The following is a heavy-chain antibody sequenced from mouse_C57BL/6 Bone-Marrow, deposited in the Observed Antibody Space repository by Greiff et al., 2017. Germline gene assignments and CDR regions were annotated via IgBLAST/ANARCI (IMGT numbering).Heavy chain of an antibody. V-gene: IGHV5-6*01. CDR2: ISSGGSYT. CDR1: GFTFSSYG. D-gene: IGHD2-5*01. J-gene: IGHJ4*01. Sequence: DVQLQESGGDLVKPGGSLKLSCAASGFTFSSYGMSWVRQTPDKRLEWVATISSGGSYTYYPDSVKGRFTISRDNAKNTLYLQMSSLKSEDTAMYYCARRDYYSNFYAMDYWGQGTSVTVSS. CDR3: ARRDYYSNFYAMDY.